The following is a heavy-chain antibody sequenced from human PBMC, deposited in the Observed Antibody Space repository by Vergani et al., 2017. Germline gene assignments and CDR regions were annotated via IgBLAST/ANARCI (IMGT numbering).Heavy chain of an antibody. CDR2: IRSKAYGQAT. V-gene: IGHV3-49*03. Sequence: EVQLVESGGGLVQPGRSLRLSCAASGFTFGYYAMDWFRQAPGQGLEWVGGIRSKAYGQATIYAASVKGRFTISRDDSKSIAYLQMNNLQTEDTAMYYCTRGPIQLEYYFDYWGQGTLVTVSS. CDR3: TRGPIQLEYYFDY. D-gene: IGHD5-18*01. J-gene: IGHJ4*02. CDR1: GFTFGYYA.